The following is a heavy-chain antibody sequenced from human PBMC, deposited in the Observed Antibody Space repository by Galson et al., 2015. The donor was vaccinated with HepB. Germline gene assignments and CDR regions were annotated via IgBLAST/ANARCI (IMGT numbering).Heavy chain of an antibody. J-gene: IGHJ4*02. Sequence: SLRLSCAASGFNFSTSSMNWVRQAPGKGLEWVSYISSSSKIIYYADSVKGRFTMSRDNAKNSLYLLVDSLRDEDTAVYYCARDAGMIVVADYFDYWGQGSLVTVSS. V-gene: IGHV3-48*02. D-gene: IGHD3-22*01. CDR2: ISSSSKII. CDR3: ARDAGMIVVADYFDY. CDR1: GFNFSTSS.